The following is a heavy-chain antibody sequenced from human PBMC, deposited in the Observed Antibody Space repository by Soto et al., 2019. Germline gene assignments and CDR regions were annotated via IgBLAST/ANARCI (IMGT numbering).Heavy chain of an antibody. D-gene: IGHD3-9*01. CDR1: GYTFTGYY. Sequence: GASVKVSCKASGYTFTGYYMHWVRQAPGQGLEWMGWINPNSGGTNYAQKFQGWVTMTRDTSISTAYMELSRLRSDDTAVYYCARERTKPNNYDILTGYPRYGMDVWGQGTTVTV. V-gene: IGHV1-2*04. CDR2: INPNSGGT. J-gene: IGHJ6*02. CDR3: ARERTKPNNYDILTGYPRYGMDV.